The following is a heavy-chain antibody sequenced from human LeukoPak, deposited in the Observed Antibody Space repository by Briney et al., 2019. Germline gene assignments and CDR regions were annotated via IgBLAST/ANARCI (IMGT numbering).Heavy chain of an antibody. CDR3: ARDSRERYSGSDLDAFDI. V-gene: IGHV3-21*01. CDR1: GFTFSIYC. Sequence: GGSMRLSCAASGFTFSIYCTNWARHPPAKGLEWGSSISSSRGYIYYADLVKGQFNISRDNAKNSLYMQMNSLRAEDTAVYYCARDSRERYSGSDLDAFDIWGQGTMVTVSS. D-gene: IGHD1-26*01. J-gene: IGHJ3*02. CDR2: ISSSRGYI.